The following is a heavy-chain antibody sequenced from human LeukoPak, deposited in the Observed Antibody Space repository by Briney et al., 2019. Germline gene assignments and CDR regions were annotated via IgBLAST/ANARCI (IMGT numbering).Heavy chain of an antibody. CDR1: GFTFSSYE. D-gene: IGHD3-10*01. CDR3: AREVTMVRGVIDYYYCYGMDV. V-gene: IGHV3-48*03. Sequence: PGGSLRLSCAASGFTFSSYEMNWVRQAPGKGLEWVSYISSSGSTIYYADSVKGRFTISRDNAKNSLYLQMNSLRAEDTAVYYCAREVTMVRGVIDYYYCYGMDVWGQGTTVTVFS. J-gene: IGHJ6*02. CDR2: ISSSGSTI.